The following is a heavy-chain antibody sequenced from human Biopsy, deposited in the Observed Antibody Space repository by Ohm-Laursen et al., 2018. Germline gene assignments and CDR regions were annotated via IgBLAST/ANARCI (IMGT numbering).Heavy chain of an antibody. J-gene: IGHJ4*02. CDR2: ISYTGGI. V-gene: IGHV4-34*11. Sequence: SETLSLTCAVYGESFNGYYWSWIRQTPGKGLEWIAYISYTGGITSNPSLNGRATMSLDTSKNQFSLRLIYVTAADTAVYYCARMPHFDYWGQGILVTVSS. CDR1: GESFNGYY. CDR3: ARMPHFDY. D-gene: IGHD2-2*01.